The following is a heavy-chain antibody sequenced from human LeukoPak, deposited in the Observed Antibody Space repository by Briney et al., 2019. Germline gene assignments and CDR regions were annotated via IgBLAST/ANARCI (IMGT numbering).Heavy chain of an antibody. J-gene: IGHJ4*02. CDR2: ISSSSSYI. CDR3: AGVDDSSGGYGYYFDY. V-gene: IGHV3-21*01. Sequence: GGSLRLSCAASGFTFSSYSMNWVRQAPGKGLEWVSSISSSSSYIYYADSVKGRFTISRDNAKNSLYLQMNSLRAEDTAVYYCAGVDDSSGGYGYYFDYWGQGTLVTVSS. D-gene: IGHD3-22*01. CDR1: GFTFSSYS.